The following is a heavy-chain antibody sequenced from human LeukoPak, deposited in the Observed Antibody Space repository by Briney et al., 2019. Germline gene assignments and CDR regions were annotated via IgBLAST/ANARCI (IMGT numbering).Heavy chain of an antibody. D-gene: IGHD2-2*02. CDR1: GYTFTSYG. Sequence: ASVKVSCKASGYTFTSYGISWVRQAPGQGLEWMGWISAYNGNTNNAQKLQGRVTMTTDTSTSTAYMELRSLRSDDTAVYYCARDQGFRCSSTSCYTLSYYYGMDVWGQGTTVTVSS. V-gene: IGHV1-18*01. J-gene: IGHJ6*02. CDR2: ISAYNGNT. CDR3: ARDQGFRCSSTSCYTLSYYYGMDV.